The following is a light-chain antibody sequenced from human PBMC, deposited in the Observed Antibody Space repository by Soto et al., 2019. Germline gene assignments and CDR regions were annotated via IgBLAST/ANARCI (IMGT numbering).Light chain of an antibody. Sequence: QSVLTQPPSASGTPGQRVTISCSGSSSNIGSNTVNWYQQLPGTAPKLLIYSNNQRPSGVPDRLSGSKSGTSASLAISGLQSEDEADYYCAAWDDSLNGRWVFGGGTQLTVL. CDR3: AAWDDSLNGRWV. J-gene: IGLJ3*02. CDR2: SNN. CDR1: SSNIGSNT. V-gene: IGLV1-44*01.